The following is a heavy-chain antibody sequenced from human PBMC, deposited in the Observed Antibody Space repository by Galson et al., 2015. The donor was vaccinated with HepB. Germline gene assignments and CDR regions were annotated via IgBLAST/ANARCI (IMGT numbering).Heavy chain of an antibody. D-gene: IGHD6-6*01. V-gene: IGHV3-30*18. J-gene: IGHJ4*02. CDR3: AKGEYSSSSVDY. CDR2: ISYDGSNK. CDR1: GFTFSSYG. Sequence: RLSCAASGFTFSSYGMHWVRQAPGKGLEWVAVISYDGSNKYYADSVKGRFTISRDNSKNTLYLQMNSLRAEDTAVYYCAKGEYSSSSVDYWGQGTLVTVSS.